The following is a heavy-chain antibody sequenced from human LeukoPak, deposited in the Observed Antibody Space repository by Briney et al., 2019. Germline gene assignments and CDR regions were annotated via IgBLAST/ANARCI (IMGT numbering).Heavy chain of an antibody. Sequence: SQTLSLTCTVSGGSISSGSYYWSWIRQPAGKGLEWIGRIYTSGSTNYNPSLKSRVTISVDTSKNQFSLKLSSVTAADTAVYYCASRLYGSGSLSLNWGQGTLVTVSS. D-gene: IGHD3-10*01. CDR3: ASRLYGSGSLSLN. J-gene: IGHJ4*02. V-gene: IGHV4-61*02. CDR2: IYTSGST. CDR1: GGSISSGSYY.